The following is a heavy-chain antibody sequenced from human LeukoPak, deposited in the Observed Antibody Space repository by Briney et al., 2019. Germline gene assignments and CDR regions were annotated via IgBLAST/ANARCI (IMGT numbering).Heavy chain of an antibody. CDR2: IKQDGSEK. CDR1: GFTFSSYW. D-gene: IGHD6-19*01. V-gene: IGHV3-7*01. Sequence: GGSLRLSCAASGFTFSSYWMSWVRQAPGKGLEWVADIKQDGSEKYYVDSVKGRFTISRDNAKNSLYLQMNSLRAEDTAVYYCARLGSGWADAFDIWGQGTMVTVSS. CDR3: ARLGSGWADAFDI. J-gene: IGHJ3*02.